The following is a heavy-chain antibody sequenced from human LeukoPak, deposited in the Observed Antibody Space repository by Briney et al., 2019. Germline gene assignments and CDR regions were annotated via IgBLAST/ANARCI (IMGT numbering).Heavy chain of an antibody. V-gene: IGHV4-39*01. J-gene: IGHJ4*02. D-gene: IGHD1-1*01. Sequence: SETLSLTCTVSGGSISSSSYYWGWIRQPPGKGLEWIGSIYYSGSTYYNPSLKSRVTISVDTSKNQFSLKLRSVTAADTAVYYCARGQLERRFDYWGQGTLVTVSS. CDR1: GGSISSSSYY. CDR2: IYYSGST. CDR3: ARGQLERRFDY.